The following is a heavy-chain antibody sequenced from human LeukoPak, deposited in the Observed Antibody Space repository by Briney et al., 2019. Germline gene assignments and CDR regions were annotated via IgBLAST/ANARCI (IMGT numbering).Heavy chain of an antibody. CDR1: GITFSNYW. V-gene: IGHV3-74*01. Sequence: GGSLRLSCAASGITFSNYWMHWVRQAPGKGLVWVSRINSDGSSTRYADSVKGRFTISRDNAKNTLYLQMNSLRAKDTAVYYCARDRYYGMDVWGQGTTVTVSS. CDR2: INSDGSST. J-gene: IGHJ6*02. CDR3: ARDRYYGMDV.